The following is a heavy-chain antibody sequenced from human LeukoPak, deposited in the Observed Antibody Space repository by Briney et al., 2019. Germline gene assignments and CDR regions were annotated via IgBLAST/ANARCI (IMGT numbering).Heavy chain of an antibody. J-gene: IGHJ5*02. CDR2: IRNKPTNYAT. CDR1: GLTFSDSA. D-gene: IGHD2-15*01. V-gene: IGHV3-73*01. CDR3: TRPEEGHCSGGSCYGRFDP. Sequence: GGSLRLSCAASGLTFSDSAIHWVRQAPGKGLEWIGRIRNKPTNYATAYAASVKGRVTITRHDSKNTAYLQMNSLKTGDTAVYYCTRPEEGHCSGGSCYGRFDPWGQGTLVTVSS.